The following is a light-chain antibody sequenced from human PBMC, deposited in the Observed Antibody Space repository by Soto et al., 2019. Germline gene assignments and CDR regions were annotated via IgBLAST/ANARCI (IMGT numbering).Light chain of an antibody. V-gene: IGKV1-5*03. Sequence: DITMTQSPSTLSASVGDRVTITCRASQSISSWLAWYQHKPAKAPKLLIHKASSLESGVPSRFSGSGSGTKFTLTISSLQPDDFATYYCQQYYSYWTFGQGTKVEI. CDR1: QSISSW. CDR2: KAS. J-gene: IGKJ1*01. CDR3: QQYYSYWT.